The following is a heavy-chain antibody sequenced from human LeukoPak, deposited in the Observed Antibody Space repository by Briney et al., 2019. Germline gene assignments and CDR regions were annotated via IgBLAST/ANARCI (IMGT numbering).Heavy chain of an antibody. CDR3: ARDEVAVAGSLMATIDY. J-gene: IGHJ4*02. V-gene: IGHV3-30*04. CDR1: GFTFSSYA. D-gene: IGHD6-19*01. CDR2: ISYDGSNK. Sequence: PGRSLRLSCAASGFTFSSYAMHWVRQAPGKGLEWVAVISYDGSNKYHADSVKGRFTISRDNSKNTLYLQMNSLRAEDTAVYYCARDEVAVAGSLMATIDYWGQGTLVTVSS.